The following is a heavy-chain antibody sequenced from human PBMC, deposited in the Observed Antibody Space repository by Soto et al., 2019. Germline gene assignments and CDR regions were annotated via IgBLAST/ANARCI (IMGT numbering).Heavy chain of an antibody. V-gene: IGHV4-39*01. J-gene: IGHJ5*02. CDR1: GGSISSSSYY. D-gene: IGHD6-13*01. Sequence: PSETLSLTCTVSGGSISSSSYYWGWIRQPPGKGLEWIGNIYYSGSTYYNPSLKSRVTIPVDTSKNQFSLKLSSVTAADTAVYHCARSAAAERHWFAPWGQGTLVTVSS. CDR2: IYYSGST. CDR3: ARSAAAERHWFAP.